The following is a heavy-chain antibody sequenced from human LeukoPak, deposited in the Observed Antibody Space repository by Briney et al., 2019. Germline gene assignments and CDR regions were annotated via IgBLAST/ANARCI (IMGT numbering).Heavy chain of an antibody. D-gene: IGHD2-2*02. Sequence: PSQTLSLTCTVSGGSISSGGYYWSWIRQHPGKGLEWIGYIYYSGSTYYNPSPKTRVTISVDTSKNQFSLKLSSVTAADTAVYHCASLSGGYCSSTSCYRSDYWVQGTLVTVSS. CDR3: ASLSGGYCSSTSCYRSDY. J-gene: IGHJ4*02. CDR2: IYYSGST. V-gene: IGHV4-31*03. CDR1: GGSISSGGYY.